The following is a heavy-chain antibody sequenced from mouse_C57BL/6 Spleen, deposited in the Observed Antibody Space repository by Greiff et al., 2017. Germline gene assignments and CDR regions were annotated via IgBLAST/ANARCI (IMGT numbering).Heavy chain of an antibody. CDR1: GYTFTSYW. CDR3: ARSGNWGLFFDY. V-gene: IGHV1-53*01. J-gene: IGHJ2*01. CDR2: INPSNGGT. Sequence: QVHVKQSGTELVKPGASVKLSCKASGYTFTSYWMHWVKQRPGQGLEWIGNINPSNGGTNYNEKFKSKATLTVDKSSSTAYMQLSSLTSEDSAVYYCARSGNWGLFFDYWGQGTTLTVSS. D-gene: IGHD4-1*01.